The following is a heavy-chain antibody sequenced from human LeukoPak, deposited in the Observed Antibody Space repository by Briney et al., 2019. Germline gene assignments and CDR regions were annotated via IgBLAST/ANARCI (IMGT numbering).Heavy chain of an antibody. D-gene: IGHD4-17*01. Sequence: SETLSLTCAVYGVTFSGYYWSWIRQPPGKGLEWIGEINHSGSTNYNPSLKSRVTISVDTSKNQFSLKLSSVTAADTAVYYCARGRESHDYGDYRIDYWGQGTLVTVSS. J-gene: IGHJ4*02. CDR1: GVTFSGYY. CDR2: INHSGST. CDR3: ARGRESHDYGDYRIDY. V-gene: IGHV4-34*01.